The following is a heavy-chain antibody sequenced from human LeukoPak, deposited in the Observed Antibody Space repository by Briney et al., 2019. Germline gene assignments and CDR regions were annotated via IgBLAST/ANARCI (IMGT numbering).Heavy chain of an antibody. CDR3: SMGRDILTGYYPNWFDP. D-gene: IGHD3-9*01. J-gene: IGHJ5*02. CDR1: GYTLTELS. Sequence: ASVKVSCKVSGYTLTELSMHWVRQAPGKGLEWMGGFYPEDGETIYSQKVQGRVTITEDTSTGTAYMELSSLRSEDTAMEYCSMGRDILTGYYPNWFDPWGQGTLVTVSS. V-gene: IGHV1-24*01. CDR2: FYPEDGET.